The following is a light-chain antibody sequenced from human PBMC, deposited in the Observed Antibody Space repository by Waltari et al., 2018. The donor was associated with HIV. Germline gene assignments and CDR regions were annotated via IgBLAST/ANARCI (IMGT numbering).Light chain of an antibody. J-gene: IGKJ1*01. CDR1: QSVSSN. Sequence: EKVMTQSPATLSVSPGERVTLSCRASQSVSSNLAWFQQKPGQAPRLLIYGASSRATGVPARFTGSRSGTEFTLTISSLQSEDLAVYYCQQYDDWPRTFGQGTKVEIK. CDR2: GAS. V-gene: IGKV3-15*01. CDR3: QQYDDWPRT.